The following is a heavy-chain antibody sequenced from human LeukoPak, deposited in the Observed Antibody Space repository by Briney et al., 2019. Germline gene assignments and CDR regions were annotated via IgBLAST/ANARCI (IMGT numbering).Heavy chain of an antibody. Sequence: SETLSLTCAVYGVSFSGYYWSWIRQPPGKGLEWIGEINHSGSTNYNPSLKSRVTISVDTSKNQFSLKLSSVTAADTAVYYCARGHSSGWYVPYYYYYMDVWGKGTTDTVSS. V-gene: IGHV4-34*01. CDR2: INHSGST. CDR1: GVSFSGYY. J-gene: IGHJ6*03. D-gene: IGHD6-19*01. CDR3: ARGHSSGWYVPYYYYYMDV.